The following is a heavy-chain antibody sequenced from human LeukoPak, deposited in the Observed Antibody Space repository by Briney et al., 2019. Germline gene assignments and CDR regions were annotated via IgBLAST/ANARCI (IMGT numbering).Heavy chain of an antibody. CDR3: VRLRRNSDRSGYYCYYDY. Sequence: GGSLRLSCAASGFTFSSYSINWVRQAPGKGLEWVSSISVRSNYIYYADSVRGRFSISRDDARDSLYLEMNSLRAEDSAVYYCVRLRRNSDRSGYYCYYDYWGQGTLVTVSS. CDR2: ISVRSNYI. D-gene: IGHD3-22*01. J-gene: IGHJ4*02. V-gene: IGHV3-21*01. CDR1: GFTFSSYS.